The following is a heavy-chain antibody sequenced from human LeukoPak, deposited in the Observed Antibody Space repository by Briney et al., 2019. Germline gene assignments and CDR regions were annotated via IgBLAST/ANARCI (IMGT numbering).Heavy chain of an antibody. Sequence: ASVKVSCKAFGGTFSSYAISWVRQAPGQGLEWMGGIIPIFGTANYAQKFQGRVTITADESTSTAYMELSSLRSEDTAVYYCARDGYSYGVTGPFDYWGQGTLVTVSS. V-gene: IGHV1-69*01. J-gene: IGHJ4*02. CDR1: GGTFSSYA. D-gene: IGHD5-18*01. CDR3: ARDGYSYGVTGPFDY. CDR2: IIPIFGTA.